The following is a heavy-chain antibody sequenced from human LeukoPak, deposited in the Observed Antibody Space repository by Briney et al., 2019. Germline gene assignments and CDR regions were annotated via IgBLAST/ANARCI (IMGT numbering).Heavy chain of an antibody. D-gene: IGHD6-19*01. Sequence: GSLRLSCAASGFXFDDYGMGWVRQAPGKGLEWVSGINWNGGSTGYADSVKGRFTNSRDNAKNSLYLQMNSLRAEDTAVYYCAREAGLGQYYFDYWGQGTLVTVSS. CDR1: GFXFDDYG. CDR2: INWNGGST. J-gene: IGHJ4*02. CDR3: AREAGLGQYYFDY. V-gene: IGHV3-20*04.